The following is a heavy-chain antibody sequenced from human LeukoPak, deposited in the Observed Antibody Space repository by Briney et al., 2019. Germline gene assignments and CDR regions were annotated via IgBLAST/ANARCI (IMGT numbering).Heavy chain of an antibody. CDR3: ARGYSYGYLPWFDP. CDR2: ISYSGST. CDR1: GGSISPYY. V-gene: IGHV4-59*12. D-gene: IGHD5-18*01. J-gene: IGHJ5*02. Sequence: SETLSLTCTVSGGSISPYYWSWIRQPPGKGLEWIGYISYSGSTDYNPSLKSLVTISVDTSKNQFSLKLSSVTAADTAVYYCARGYSYGYLPWFDPWGQGTLVTVSS.